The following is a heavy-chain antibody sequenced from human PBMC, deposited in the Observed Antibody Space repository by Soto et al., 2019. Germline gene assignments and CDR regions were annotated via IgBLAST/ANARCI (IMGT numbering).Heavy chain of an antibody. V-gene: IGHV4-30-2*01. Sequence: SETLSFTCAVSGGSISSGGYSWSCIRQPPGKGLEWIGYIYHSGSTYYNPSLKSRVTISVDRSKNQFSLKLSSVTAADTAVYYCARVPDRWGQGTLVPVSS. CDR2: IYHSGST. CDR3: ARVPDR. D-gene: IGHD2-2*01. J-gene: IGHJ5*02. CDR1: GGSISSGGYS.